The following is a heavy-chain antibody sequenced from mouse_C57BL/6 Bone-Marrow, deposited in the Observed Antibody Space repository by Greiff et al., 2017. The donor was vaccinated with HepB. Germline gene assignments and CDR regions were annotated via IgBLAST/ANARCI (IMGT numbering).Heavy chain of an antibody. CDR1: GYTFTSYW. D-gene: IGHD1-1*01. CDR3: ARSCGSSLYYAMDY. J-gene: IGHJ4*01. Sequence: VQLQQPGAELVRPGTSVKLSCKASGYTFTSYWMHWVKQRPGQGLEWIGVIDPSDSYTNYNQKFKGKATLTVDTSSSTAYMQLSSLTSEDSAVYYCARSCGSSLYYAMDYWGQGTSVTVSS. CDR2: IDPSDSYT. V-gene: IGHV1-59*01.